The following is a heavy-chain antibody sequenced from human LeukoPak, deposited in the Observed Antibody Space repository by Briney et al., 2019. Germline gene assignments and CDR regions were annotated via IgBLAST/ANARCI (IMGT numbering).Heavy chain of an antibody. D-gene: IGHD5-24*01. CDR2: IGASGEST. V-gene: IGHV3-23*01. CDR1: GFTFSVAS. CDR3: AKDIQLST. Sequence: GGSLRLSCAASGFTFSVASMTWVRQAPGKGLEWVSLIGASGESTYYAASVKGRFTISRDNSKNTLSLQMNSLRVEDTAMYFCAKDIQLSTWGLGTMVTVSS. J-gene: IGHJ3*01.